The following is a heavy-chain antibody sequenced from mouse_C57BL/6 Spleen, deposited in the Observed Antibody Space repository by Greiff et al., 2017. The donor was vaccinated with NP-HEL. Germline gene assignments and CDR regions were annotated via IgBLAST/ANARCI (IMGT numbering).Heavy chain of an antibody. CDR3: ARQADGSFDY. J-gene: IGHJ2*01. Sequence: EVQGVESGGDLVKPGGSLKLSCAASGFTFSSYGMSWVRQTPDKRLEWVATISSGGSYTYYPDSVKGRFTISRDNAKNTLYLQMSSLKSEDTAMYYCARQADGSFDYWGQGTTLTVSS. CDR1: GFTFSSYG. D-gene: IGHD2-3*01. CDR2: ISSGGSYT. V-gene: IGHV5-6*01.